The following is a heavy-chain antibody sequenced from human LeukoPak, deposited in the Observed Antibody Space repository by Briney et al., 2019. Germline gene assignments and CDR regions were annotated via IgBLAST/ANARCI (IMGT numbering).Heavy chain of an antibody. J-gene: IGHJ1*01. CDR2: ISGSGGST. V-gene: IGHV3-23*01. CDR1: GFTFSSYA. Sequence: GGSLRLSCAASGFTFSSYAMSWVRQAPGKGLEWVSAISGSGGSTYYADSVKGRFTISRDNSKNTLYLQMNSLRAEDTAVYYCAKAKYSSSWYEYFQHWGQGTLVTVSS. CDR3: AKAKYSSSWYEYFQH. D-gene: IGHD6-13*01.